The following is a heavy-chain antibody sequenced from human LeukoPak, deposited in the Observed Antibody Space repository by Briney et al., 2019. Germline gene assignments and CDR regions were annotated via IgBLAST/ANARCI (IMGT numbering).Heavy chain of an antibody. CDR2: IYHSGST. Sequence: SETLSLTCAVSGGSISSGGYSWSWIRQPPGKGLEWIGYIYHSGSTYYNPSLKSRVTISVDRSKNQFSLKLSSVTAADTAVYYCARGSKPITIFGVVIRSNFDYWGQGTLVTVSS. CDR3: ARGSKPITIFGVVIRSNFDY. D-gene: IGHD3-3*01. J-gene: IGHJ4*02. V-gene: IGHV4-30-2*01. CDR1: GGSISSGGYS.